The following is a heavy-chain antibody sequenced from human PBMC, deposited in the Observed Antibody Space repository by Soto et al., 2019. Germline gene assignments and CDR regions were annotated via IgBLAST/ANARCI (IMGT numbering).Heavy chain of an antibody. CDR3: AREMATIEDAFDI. CDR1: GGSISSYY. Sequence: SEPLSLTCTVSGGSISSYYWSWIRQPPGKGLEWIGYIYYSGSTNYNPSLKSRVTISVDTSKNQFSLKLSSVTAADTAVYYCAREMATIEDAFDIWGQGTMVTVSS. CDR2: IYYSGST. V-gene: IGHV4-59*01. J-gene: IGHJ3*02. D-gene: IGHD5-12*01.